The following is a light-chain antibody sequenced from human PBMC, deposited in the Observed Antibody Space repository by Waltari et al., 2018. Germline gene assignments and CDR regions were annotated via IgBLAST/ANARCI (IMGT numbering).Light chain of an antibody. V-gene: IGLV2-23*01. Sequence: QSALTQPASVSESPGPSITISCTGTSSDVGSYNLVPWYQQHPGKAPKLIIYEDTKRPSGVSNRFSGSKSGNTASLTISGLQAEDEADYYCCSYAASTISWVFGGGTKLTVL. CDR1: SSDVGSYNL. CDR2: EDT. J-gene: IGLJ3*02. CDR3: CSYAASTISWV.